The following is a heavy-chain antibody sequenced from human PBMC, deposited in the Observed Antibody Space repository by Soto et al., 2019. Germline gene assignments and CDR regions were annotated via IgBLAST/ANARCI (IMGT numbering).Heavy chain of an antibody. V-gene: IGHV4-30-2*06. D-gene: IGHD3-22*01. CDR2: IYYSGNT. CDR3: ARATFIRKGYYDATDYYYFDY. CDR1: GGSISSGGLS. Sequence: QLQLQESGSGLVKPSQTLSLTCAGSGGSISSGGLSWSWIRQSPGKCLELIGYIYYSGNTYYNPYLKSRVTISVDRSKNEFALRLSSVTAEDTAVYYCARATFIRKGYYDATDYYYFDYWGQGTLVTVSS. J-gene: IGHJ4*02.